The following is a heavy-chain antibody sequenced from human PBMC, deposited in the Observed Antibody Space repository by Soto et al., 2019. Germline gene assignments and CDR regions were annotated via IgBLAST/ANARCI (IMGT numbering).Heavy chain of an antibody. Sequence: GGPLRVSSAAAGGTFNKAWVSWVRQAPGKGLTWVGRIRSKTDGGTTDYAAPVKGRFTISRDDSKNMLFLQMDSLKTEDTAVYYCTTLYCSYTTCYEFPLGVDVWGQGTSVTVSS. CDR2: IRSKTDGGTT. J-gene: IGHJ6*02. CDR1: GGTFNKAW. D-gene: IGHD2-2*01. V-gene: IGHV3-15*01. CDR3: TTLYCSYTTCYEFPLGVDV.